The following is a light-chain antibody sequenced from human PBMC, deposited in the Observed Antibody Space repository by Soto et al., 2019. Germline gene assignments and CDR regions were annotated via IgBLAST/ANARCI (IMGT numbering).Light chain of an antibody. J-gene: IGKJ1*01. CDR1: QSIKSSS. CDR2: GAS. V-gene: IGKV3-20*01. Sequence: DIVLTQSPGTLSLSPGERTTVSCRASQSIKSSSLAWYQQRPGQAPRLLMYGASSRATGIPDRFSGSGSGTDFTLTISRLEPEDFAVYYCQQYVSSFWTFGQGTKVDIK. CDR3: QQYVSSFWT.